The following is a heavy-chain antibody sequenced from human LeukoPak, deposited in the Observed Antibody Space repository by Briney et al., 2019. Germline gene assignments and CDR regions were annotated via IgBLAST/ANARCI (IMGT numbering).Heavy chain of an antibody. CDR2: XXXXGXXX. D-gene: IGHD3-10*01. J-gene: IGHJ3*02. Sequence: XXXGFTXXSYAMXWVRQAPGKGLEWVXXXXXXGXXXXYADSVKGRFTISRDNSKNTLYLQMNSLRAEDTAVYYCARPLRENYYGSGSYSTGPHDAFDIWGQGTMVTVSS. CDR1: GFTXXSYA. V-gene: IGHV3-30*04. CDR3: ARPLRENYYGSGSYSTGPHDAFDI.